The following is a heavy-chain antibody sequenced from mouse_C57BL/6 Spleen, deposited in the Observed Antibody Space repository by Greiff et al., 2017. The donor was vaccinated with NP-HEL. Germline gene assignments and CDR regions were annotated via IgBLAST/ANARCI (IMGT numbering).Heavy chain of an antibody. J-gene: IGHJ2*01. Sequence: EVQLQQSGAELVRPGASVKLSCTASGFNIKDDYMHWVKQRPEQGLEWIGWIDPENGDTEYASKFQGKATITADTSSNTAYLQLSSLTSEDTAVYYCTTPITTVVATNFDYWGQGTTLTVSS. V-gene: IGHV14-4*01. D-gene: IGHD1-1*01. CDR1: GFNIKDDY. CDR3: TTPITTVVATNFDY. CDR2: IDPENGDT.